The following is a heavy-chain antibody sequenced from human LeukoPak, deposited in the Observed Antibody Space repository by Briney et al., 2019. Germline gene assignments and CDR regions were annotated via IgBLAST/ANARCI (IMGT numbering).Heavy chain of an antibody. CDR1: GGSLSSYC. D-gene: IGHD1-1*01. CDR3: ARDGPWKSDC. V-gene: IGHV4-4*08. CDR2: IFYTGST. Sequence: PSESLSLTCTVSGGSLSSYCWSLIRQPPGKGLEWVGFIFYTGSTNYNPSLKSRVTIFADSSKNQFSLELTSVTAADTAVYYCARDGPWKSDCWGQGTLVTVSS. J-gene: IGHJ4*02.